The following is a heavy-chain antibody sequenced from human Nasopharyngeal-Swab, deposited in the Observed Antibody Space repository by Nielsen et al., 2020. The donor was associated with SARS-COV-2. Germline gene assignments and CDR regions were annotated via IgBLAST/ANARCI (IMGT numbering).Heavy chain of an antibody. CDR3: AKDRDSGDDSDDYYHYYGMDV. D-gene: IGHD5-12*01. J-gene: IGHJ6*02. Sequence: GESLKISCAASGFTFSNFAMSWVRQAPGKVLEWVSVISGDSDSTYYTDSVRGRFTISRDNSKNTLNLQMNNLRAEDTAIYYCAKDRDSGDDSDDYYHYYGMDVWGQGTTVTVFS. CDR2: ISGDSDST. V-gene: IGHV3-23*01. CDR1: GFTFSNFA.